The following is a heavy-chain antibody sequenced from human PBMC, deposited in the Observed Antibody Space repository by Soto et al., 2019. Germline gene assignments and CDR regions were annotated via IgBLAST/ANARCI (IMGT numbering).Heavy chain of an antibody. CDR3: ARDAIVGATTCAFDI. CDR1: GSTFGSNR. D-gene: IGHD1-26*01. CDR2: ISSSSSYI. V-gene: IGHV3-21*01. Sequence: PGGSLRLSCAASGSTFGSNRWNGVGKAQGKGLGWVSRISSSSSYIYYADSVKGRFTISRDNAKNSLYLQMNSLRAEDTAVYYCARDAIVGATTCAFDIWGQGTMVTVSS. J-gene: IGHJ3*02.